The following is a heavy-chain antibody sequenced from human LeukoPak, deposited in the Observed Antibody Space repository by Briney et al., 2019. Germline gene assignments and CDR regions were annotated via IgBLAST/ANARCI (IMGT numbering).Heavy chain of an antibody. J-gene: IGHJ4*02. D-gene: IGHD3-10*01. CDR2: INAGNSNT. V-gene: IGHV1-3*01. Sequence: GASVKVSCKASGYTFTSCAMHRVRQAPGQRLEWMGWINAGNSNTKYSQKFQGRVTITRDTSASTAYMELSSLRSEDTAVYYCARNRPNYYGSGSYSHWGQGTLVTVSS. CDR1: GYTFTSCA. CDR3: ARNRPNYYGSGSYSH.